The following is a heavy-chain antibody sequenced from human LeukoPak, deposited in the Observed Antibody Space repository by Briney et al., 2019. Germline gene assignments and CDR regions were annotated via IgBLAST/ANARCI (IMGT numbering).Heavy chain of an antibody. Sequence: ASVKVSCKASGYTFTGYYMHWVRQAPGQGLEWMGRINPNSGGTNYAQKFQGRVTMTRDTSISTAYMELRSLRSDDTAVYYCARDHGSRNWNYPLDYYYGMDVWGQGTTVTVSS. J-gene: IGHJ6*02. CDR1: GYTFTGYY. V-gene: IGHV1-2*06. CDR3: ARDHGSRNWNYPLDYYYGMDV. CDR2: INPNSGGT. D-gene: IGHD1-7*01.